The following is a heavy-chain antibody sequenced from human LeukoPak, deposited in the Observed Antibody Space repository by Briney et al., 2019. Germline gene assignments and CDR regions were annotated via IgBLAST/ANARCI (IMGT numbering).Heavy chain of an antibody. CDR1: GFTFSGFW. D-gene: IGHD7-27*01. CDR2: IKQDGSEI. V-gene: IGHV3-7*01. CDR3: ARDNWGSLDY. Sequence: GGSLRLSCAASGFTFSGFWMNWVRQAPGKGLEWVANIKQDGSEIYYEDSVKGRFTISRENAKNTLYLQMNSLRAEDTAVYYCARDNWGSLDYWGQGALITVSS. J-gene: IGHJ4*02.